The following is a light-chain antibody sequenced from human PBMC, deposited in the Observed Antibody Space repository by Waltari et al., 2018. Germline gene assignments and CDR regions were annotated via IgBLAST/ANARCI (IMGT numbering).Light chain of an antibody. Sequence: SSELTQDPPVSVALGQTVRITCQGASLRTYYASWYQQKPGQAPVLVFYGKDNRPSGISDRFSGSNSGNTASLTITGAQAEDEADYYCHCRDSNTDRLGVFGAGTKVTVL. V-gene: IGLV3-19*01. J-gene: IGLJ1*01. CDR2: GKD. CDR3: HCRDSNTDRLGV. CDR1: SLRTYY.